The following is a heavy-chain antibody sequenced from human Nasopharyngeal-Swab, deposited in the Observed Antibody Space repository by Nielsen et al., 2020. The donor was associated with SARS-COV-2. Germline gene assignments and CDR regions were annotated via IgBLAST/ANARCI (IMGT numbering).Heavy chain of an antibody. D-gene: IGHD1-1*01. CDR3: AKPDKGTHDY. CDR2: ISGSGGST. V-gene: IGHV3-23*01. CDR1: GSTFTSHA. Sequence: GRSLTLSCAASGSTFTSHAMSWVRQAPGKGLEWVSAISGSGGSTYYADSVKGRFTISRDNSKNTLYLQMNSLRAEDTAVYYCAKPDKGTHDYWGQGTLVTVSS. J-gene: IGHJ4*02.